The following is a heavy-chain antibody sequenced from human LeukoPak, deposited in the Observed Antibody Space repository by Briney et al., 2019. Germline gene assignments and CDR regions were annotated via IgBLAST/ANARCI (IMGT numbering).Heavy chain of an antibody. CDR2: MNPNSGNT. V-gene: IGHV1-8*01. CDR1: GYTFTGYD. Sequence: ASVKVSCKASGYTFTGYDINWVRQATGQGLEWMGWMNPNSGNTGYAQKFQGRVTMTRNTSISTAYMELSSLRSEDTAVYYCARGRKNIAAELKNWFDPWGQGTLVTVSS. D-gene: IGHD6-13*01. J-gene: IGHJ5*02. CDR3: ARGRKNIAAELKNWFDP.